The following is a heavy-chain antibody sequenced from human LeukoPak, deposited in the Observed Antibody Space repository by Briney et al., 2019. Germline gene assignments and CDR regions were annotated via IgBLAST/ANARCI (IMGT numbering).Heavy chain of an antibody. J-gene: IGHJ4*02. Sequence: ASVKLSCKASGYTFTSYYMHWVRQAPGQGLEWMGWINPNSGGTNYAQKFQGRVTMTRDTSISTAYMELSRLRSDDTAVYYCARGVDYYDSSGYPDYWGQGTLVTVSS. V-gene: IGHV1-2*02. CDR2: INPNSGGT. D-gene: IGHD3-22*01. CDR1: GYTFTSYY. CDR3: ARGVDYYDSSGYPDY.